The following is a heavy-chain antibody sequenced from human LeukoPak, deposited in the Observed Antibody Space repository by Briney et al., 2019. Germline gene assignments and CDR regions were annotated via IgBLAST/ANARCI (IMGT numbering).Heavy chain of an antibody. V-gene: IGHV3-74*01. J-gene: IGHJ4*02. CDR3: GRDAVLESGSVDY. CDR1: GFTFTNHW. CDR2: IRPDGRET. Sequence: PGGSLRLSCAASGFTFTNHWMHWVRQAPGKGLVWVSRIRPDGRETNHAGSVKGRFTISRDNAKNTLYLQMNSLGDEDTAVYFCGRDAVLESGSVDYWGQGVLVTVSS. D-gene: IGHD3-10*01.